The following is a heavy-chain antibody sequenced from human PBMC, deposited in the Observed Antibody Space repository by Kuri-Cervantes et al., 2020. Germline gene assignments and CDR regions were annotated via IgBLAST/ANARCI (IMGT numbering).Heavy chain of an antibody. J-gene: IGHJ5*02. Sequence: SVKVSCKASGFTFTSSAVQWVRQARGQRLEWIGWIVVGSGNTNYAQKFQGRVTITADESTSTAYMELSSLRSEDTAVYYCARGGGGDCYSGCWFDPWGQGTLVTVSS. CDR3: ARGGGGDCYSGCWFDP. V-gene: IGHV1-58*01. CDR1: GFTFTSSA. D-gene: IGHD2-21*02. CDR2: IVVGSGNT.